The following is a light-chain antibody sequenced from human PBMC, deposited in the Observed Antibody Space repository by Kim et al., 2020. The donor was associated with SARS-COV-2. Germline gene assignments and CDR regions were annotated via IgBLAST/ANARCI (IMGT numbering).Light chain of an antibody. CDR3: QQRSNWPPLN. Sequence: EIVLTQSPATLSLSPGERATLSCRASQSVSSYLAWYQQKPGQAPRLLIYDASNRATGIPARFSGSGSGTDFTLTISSLEPEDFAVYYCQQRSNWPPLNFGGGTKVDIK. J-gene: IGKJ4*01. V-gene: IGKV3-11*01. CDR1: QSVSSY. CDR2: DAS.